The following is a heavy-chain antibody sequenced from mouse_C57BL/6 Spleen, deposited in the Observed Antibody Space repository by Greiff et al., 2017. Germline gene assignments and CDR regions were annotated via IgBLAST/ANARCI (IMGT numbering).Heavy chain of an antibody. D-gene: IGHD2-3*01. V-gene: IGHV1-64*01. CDR2: IHPNSGST. CDR3: ARGDGYYVTYCFDY. CDR1: GYTFTSYW. J-gene: IGHJ2*01. Sequence: QVQLQQPGAELVKPGASVKLSCKASGYTFTSYWMHWVKQRPGQGLEWIGMIHPNSGSTNYNEKFKSKATLTVDKSSSTAYMQLSSLTSEDSAVYYCARGDGYYVTYCFDYWGQGTTLTVSA.